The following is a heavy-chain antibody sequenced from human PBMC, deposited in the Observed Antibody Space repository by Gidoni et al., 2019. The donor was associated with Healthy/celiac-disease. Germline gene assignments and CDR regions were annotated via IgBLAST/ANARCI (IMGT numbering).Heavy chain of an antibody. V-gene: IGHV1-69*01. Sequence: PLCGTANYAQKFQGRVTITADESTSTAYMELSSLRSEDTAVYYCARGRGYSYGFYYYYMDVWGKGTTVTVSS. CDR3: ARGRGYSYGFYYYYMDV. CDR2: PLCGTA. D-gene: IGHD5-18*01. J-gene: IGHJ6*03.